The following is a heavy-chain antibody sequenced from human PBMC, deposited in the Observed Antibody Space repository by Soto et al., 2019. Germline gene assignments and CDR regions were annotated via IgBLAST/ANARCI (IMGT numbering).Heavy chain of an antibody. CDR1: GYTFTGYY. CDR3: ARGRERALSAFDI. J-gene: IGHJ3*02. V-gene: IGHV1-2*04. CDR2: INPNSGGT. D-gene: IGHD1-26*01. Sequence: ASVKVSCKASGYTFTGYYMHWVRQAPGQGLEWMGWINPNSGGTNYAQKFQGWVTMTRDTSISTAYMELSRLRSDDTAVYYCARGRERALSAFDIWGQGTMVTVSS.